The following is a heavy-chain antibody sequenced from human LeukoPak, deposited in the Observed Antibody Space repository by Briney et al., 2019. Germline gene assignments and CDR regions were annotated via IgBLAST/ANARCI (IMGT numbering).Heavy chain of an antibody. CDR3: ARDRGFTSYDY. CDR1: GFTFRDSL. CDR2: INQDGSHK. Sequence: GGSLRLSCAASGFTFRDSLMHWVRQAPGKGLEWVANINQDGSHKYYVDSVEGRFIISRDTAKNSVHLQMNSLRAEDTAVYYCARDRGFTSYDYWGQGILVTVSS. V-gene: IGHV3-7*01. J-gene: IGHJ4*02. D-gene: IGHD5-12*01.